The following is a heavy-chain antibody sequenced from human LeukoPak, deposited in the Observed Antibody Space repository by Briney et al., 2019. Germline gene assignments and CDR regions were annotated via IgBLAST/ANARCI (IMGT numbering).Heavy chain of an antibody. CDR2: ISYDGSNK. D-gene: IGHD2-15*01. V-gene: IGHV3-30-3*01. CDR3: ARDGLQDIVVVVAATPPRYYYYGMDV. Sequence: PGGSLRLSCAASGFTFSSYAMHWVRQAPGKGLEWVAVISYDGSNKYYADSVKGRFTISRDNSKNTLYLQMNSLRAEDTAVYYCARDGLQDIVVVVAATPPRYYYYGMDVWGQGTTVTVSS. CDR1: GFTFSSYA. J-gene: IGHJ6*02.